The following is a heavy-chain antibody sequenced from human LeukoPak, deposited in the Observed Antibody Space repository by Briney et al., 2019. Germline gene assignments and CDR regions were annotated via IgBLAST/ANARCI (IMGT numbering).Heavy chain of an antibody. Sequence: GESLKISCKGSGYSFTSYWIAWVRQMPGKGLEWMGIIYPDDSDTRYSPSFQGQVTITADKSISTAYLQWSSLKASDNAMYYCARREYSGSYYVYWGQGTLVTVSS. D-gene: IGHD1-26*01. CDR3: ARREYSGSYYVY. CDR2: IYPDDSDT. V-gene: IGHV5-51*01. J-gene: IGHJ4*02. CDR1: GYSFTSYW.